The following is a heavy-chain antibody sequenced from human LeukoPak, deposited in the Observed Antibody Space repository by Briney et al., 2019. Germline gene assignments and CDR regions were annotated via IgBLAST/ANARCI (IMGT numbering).Heavy chain of an antibody. Sequence: GSLRLSCAASGFTFSSYWMSWVRQPPGKGLEWIGEINHSGSTNYNPSLKSRVTISVDTSKNQFSLKLSSVTAADTAVYYCARISGLYYDFWSGSHYYFDYWGQGTLVTVSS. CDR2: INHSGST. J-gene: IGHJ4*02. CDR1: GFTFSSYW. D-gene: IGHD3-3*01. CDR3: ARISGLYYDFWSGSHYYFDY. V-gene: IGHV4-34*01.